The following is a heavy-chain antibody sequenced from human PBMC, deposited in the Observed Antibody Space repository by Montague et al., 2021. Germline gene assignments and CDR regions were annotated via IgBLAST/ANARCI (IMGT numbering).Heavy chain of an antibody. CDR1: GFIFNNYV. CDR3: VKDTRDYYPDF. CDR2: INGNSINI. Sequence: SLRLSCAASGFIFNNYVMNWVRQAPGKGLEWVSGINGNSINIDYADSVKGRFTTSRDNAKNSLYLQMNSLRAEDTDFYYCVKDTRDYYPDFWGQGILVTVSS. V-gene: IGHV3-9*01. D-gene: IGHD3-3*01. J-gene: IGHJ4*02.